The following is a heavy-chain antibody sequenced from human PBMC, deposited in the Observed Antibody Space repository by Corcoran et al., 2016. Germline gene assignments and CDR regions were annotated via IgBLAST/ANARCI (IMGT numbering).Heavy chain of an antibody. D-gene: IGHD1-26*01. CDR2: IRSKTYGGAT. CDR1: EFTFGDYG. V-gene: IGHV3-49*03. J-gene: IGHJ4*02. CDR3: ARGRTEAGAKYYFDY. Sequence: EVQLVESGGGLVQPGRSLRLSCTASEFTFGDYGMGWFRQATGKGLEWVAFIRSKTYGGATEYAASVRGRFSVSRDDSTSIAYLQMNSLKTNDTALYYCARGRTEAGAKYYFDYWGQGTLVTVSS.